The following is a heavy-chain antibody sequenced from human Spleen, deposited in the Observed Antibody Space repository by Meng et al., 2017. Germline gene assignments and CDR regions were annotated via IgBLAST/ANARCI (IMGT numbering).Heavy chain of an antibody. CDR1: GFTFSSYA. V-gene: IGHV3-23*01. CDR3: ARQVGPDY. Sequence: GESLKISCAVSGFTFSSYAMAWVRQAPGKGLEWVSAISGSGGSTYYADSVQGRFTISRDNSKNTLYLQMNSLRAEDAAVYYCARQVGPDYWGQGTVVTVSS. J-gene: IGHJ4*02. D-gene: IGHD2-2*01. CDR2: ISGSGGST.